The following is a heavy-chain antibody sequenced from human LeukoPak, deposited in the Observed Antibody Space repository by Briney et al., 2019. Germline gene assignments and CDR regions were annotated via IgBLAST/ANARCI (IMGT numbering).Heavy chain of an antibody. CDR1: GFTFSSYS. J-gene: IGHJ1*01. CDR2: ISSSSSYI. Sequence: GGSLRLSCAASGFTFSSYSMNWVRQAPGKGLEWVSSISSSSSYIYYADSVKGRFTISRDNAKNSLYLQMNSLRAEDTAVYYCARDLHYYDSSGYYSFQHWGQGTLVTVSS. V-gene: IGHV3-21*01. CDR3: ARDLHYYDSSGYYSFQH. D-gene: IGHD3-22*01.